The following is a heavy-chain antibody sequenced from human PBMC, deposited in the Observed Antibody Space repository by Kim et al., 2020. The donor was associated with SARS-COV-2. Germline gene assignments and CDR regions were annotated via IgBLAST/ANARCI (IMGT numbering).Heavy chain of an antibody. J-gene: IGHJ3*02. CDR3: ARVGDYDILTGYQPNAFDI. CDR1: GYSFTSYW. Sequence: GESLQISCKGSGYSFTSYWIGWVRQMPGKGLEWMGIIYPGDSDTRYSPSFQGQVTISADKSISTAYLQWSSLKASDTAMYYCARVGDYDILTGYQPNAFDIWGQGTMVTVSS. CDR2: IYPGDSDT. V-gene: IGHV5-51*01. D-gene: IGHD3-9*01.